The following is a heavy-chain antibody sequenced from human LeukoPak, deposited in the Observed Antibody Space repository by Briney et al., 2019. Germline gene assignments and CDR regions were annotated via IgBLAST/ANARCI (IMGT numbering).Heavy chain of an antibody. CDR1: GGSISSGGYY. CDR2: IYYSEST. D-gene: IGHD6-13*01. V-gene: IGHV4-31*03. J-gene: IGHJ5*02. Sequence: SETLSLTCTVSGGSISSGGYYWSWIRQHPGKGLEWIGYIYYSESTYYNPSLKSRVTISVDTSKNQFSLKLSSVTAADTAVYYCARRPSIAAAGSHNWFDPWSQGTLVTVSS. CDR3: ARRPSIAAAGSHNWFDP.